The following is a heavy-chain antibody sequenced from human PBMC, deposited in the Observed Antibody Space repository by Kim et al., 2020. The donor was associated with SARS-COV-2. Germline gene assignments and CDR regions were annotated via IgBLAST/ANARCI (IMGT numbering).Heavy chain of an antibody. D-gene: IGHD3-10*01. CDR3: ATYGRYEYYFDY. V-gene: IGHV1-24*01. J-gene: IGHJ4*02. Sequence: IYAQKFQGRVTMTEDTSTDTAYMELSSLRSEDTAVYYCATYGRYEYYFDYWGQGTLVTVSS.